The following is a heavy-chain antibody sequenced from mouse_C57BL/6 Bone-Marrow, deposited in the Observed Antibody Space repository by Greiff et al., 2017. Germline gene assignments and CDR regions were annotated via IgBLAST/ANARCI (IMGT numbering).Heavy chain of an antibody. Sequence: QVQLKESGAELVRPGTSVKVSCKASGYAFTNYLIEWVKQRPGQGLEWIGVFNPGSGGTNYNEKFKGKATLTADKSSSTVYMQLSRLTSEDSAVYFGARSGSEYWYFDVWGTGTTVTVSS. CDR3: ARSGSEYWYFDV. D-gene: IGHD1-3*01. J-gene: IGHJ1*03. CDR1: GYAFTNYL. CDR2: FNPGSGGT. V-gene: IGHV1-54*01.